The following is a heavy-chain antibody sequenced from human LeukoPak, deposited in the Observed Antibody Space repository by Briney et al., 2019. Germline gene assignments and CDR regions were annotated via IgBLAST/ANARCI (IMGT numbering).Heavy chain of an antibody. CDR3: AKEILSSSLYLDAFDL. V-gene: IGHV3-23*01. D-gene: IGHD6-13*01. Sequence: GGSLRLSCAASGFTFSSYAMSWVRQAPGKGLEWVSAISASGDSVNYAVSVKGRFTISRDNSKNTLYLQMNSLRAEDTAIHYCAKEILSSSLYLDAFDLWGQGTVVTVSS. J-gene: IGHJ3*01. CDR2: ISASGDSV. CDR1: GFTFSSYA.